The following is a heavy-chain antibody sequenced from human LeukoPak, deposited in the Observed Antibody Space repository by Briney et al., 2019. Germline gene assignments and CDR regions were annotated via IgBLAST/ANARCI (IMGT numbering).Heavy chain of an antibody. J-gene: IGHJ4*02. CDR1: GFIFSNYG. D-gene: IGHD4-11*01. Sequence: GGTLRLSCAASGFIFSNYGMSWVRQAPGKGLEWVSGISGSGGSIYNADSVKGRFTISRDNAKGTLYLQMSSLRAEDTAVYYCTGHHQAYSRTYWGQGTLVTVSS. V-gene: IGHV3-23*01. CDR2: ISGSGGSI. CDR3: TGHHQAYSRTY.